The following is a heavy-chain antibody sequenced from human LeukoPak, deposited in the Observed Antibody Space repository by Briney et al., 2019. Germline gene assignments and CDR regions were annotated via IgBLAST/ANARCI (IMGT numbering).Heavy chain of an antibody. V-gene: IGHV7-4-1*02. CDR1: GYTFTSYG. CDR2: INTNTGNP. CDR3: ARPVPYSSGYDAFDI. J-gene: IGHJ3*02. Sequence: ASVKVSCKASGYTFTSYGISWVRQAPGQGLEWMGWINTNTGNPTYAQGFTGRFVFSLDTSVSTAYLQISSLKAEDTAVYYCARPVPYSSGYDAFDIWGQGTMVTVSS. D-gene: IGHD6-19*01.